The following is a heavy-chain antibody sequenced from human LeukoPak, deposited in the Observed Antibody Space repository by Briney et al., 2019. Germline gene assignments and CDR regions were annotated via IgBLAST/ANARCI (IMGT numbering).Heavy chain of an antibody. Sequence: SGPTLVNPTQSLTLTCTFSGFSLSTSGVGVGWIRQPPGKALEWLALIYWDDDKRYSPSLKSRLTITKDTSKNQVVLTMTNMDPVETATYYCAHLSIAVVDYWGQGTLVTVSS. V-gene: IGHV2-5*02. CDR1: GFSLSTSGVG. CDR3: AHLSIAVVDY. D-gene: IGHD6-19*01. J-gene: IGHJ4*02. CDR2: IYWDDDK.